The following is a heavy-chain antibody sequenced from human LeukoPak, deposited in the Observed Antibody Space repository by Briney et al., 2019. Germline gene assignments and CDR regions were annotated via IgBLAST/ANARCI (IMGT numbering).Heavy chain of an antibody. Sequence: PGGSLRLSCAASGFAFRTYSMNWVRQAPGRGLEWISHISSSTSAEYYADSVKGRFTISRDNGKNSLYLQMSSLRDEDTALYYCARGYYDILTGPTRVLDYWGQGTLVTVSS. CDR2: ISSSTSAE. D-gene: IGHD3-9*01. V-gene: IGHV3-48*02. J-gene: IGHJ4*02. CDR1: GFAFRTYS. CDR3: ARGYYDILTGPTRVLDY.